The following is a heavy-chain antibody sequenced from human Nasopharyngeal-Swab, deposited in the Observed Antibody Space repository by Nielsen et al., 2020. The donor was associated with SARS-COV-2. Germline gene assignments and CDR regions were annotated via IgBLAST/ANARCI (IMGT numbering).Heavy chain of an antibody. Sequence: WVRQAPGQGLEWMGWISAYNGNTNYAQKLQGRVTMTTDTSTSTVYMELSSLRSEDTAVYYCAREDIVGPLLDYWGQGTLVTVSS. CDR3: AREDIVGPLLDY. CDR2: ISAYNGNT. D-gene: IGHD1-26*01. V-gene: IGHV1-18*01. J-gene: IGHJ4*02.